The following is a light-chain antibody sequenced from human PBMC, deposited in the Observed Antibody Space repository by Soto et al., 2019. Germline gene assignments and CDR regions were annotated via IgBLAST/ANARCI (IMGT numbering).Light chain of an antibody. Sequence: QSALTQPASVSGSPGQSITISCTGSSSDVGRYNIVSWYQQHPGKAPKLMIYEGSQRPSGVPDRFSGSKSGNTASLTVSGLQAEDEADYYCSSYAGSNNPPYVFGTGTKLTVL. J-gene: IGLJ1*01. CDR3: SSYAGSNNPPYV. CDR2: EGS. CDR1: SSDVGRYNI. V-gene: IGLV2-14*02.